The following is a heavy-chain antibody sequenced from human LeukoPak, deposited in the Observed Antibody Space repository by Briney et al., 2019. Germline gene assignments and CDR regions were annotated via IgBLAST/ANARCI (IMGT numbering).Heavy chain of an antibody. CDR3: ARHRYSSSRTDFDS. CDR2: IRPSDSDT. J-gene: IGHJ4*02. CDR1: GYSFTNYW. D-gene: IGHD6-13*01. V-gene: IGHV5-51*01. Sequence: GESLKISCKGSGYSFTNYWIAWVRQMPGEGLAWMGIIRPSDSDTRYSPSFQGQVTISADKSINTAYLQWSSLKASDTAMYYCARHRYSSSRTDFDSWGQGTLVTVSS.